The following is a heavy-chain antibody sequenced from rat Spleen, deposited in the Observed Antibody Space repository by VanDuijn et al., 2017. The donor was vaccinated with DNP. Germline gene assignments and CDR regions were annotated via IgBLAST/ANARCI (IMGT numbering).Heavy chain of an antibody. D-gene: IGHD4-3*01. Sequence: EVQLVESGGDLVQPGRSLKLSCVASGFTFNNYWMTWIRQVPGKGLEWVASITSGGDTTYYPDSVKGRFTISRDNAKSTLYLQMDSLRSEDTATYYCATSGGAWGQGTSVTVSS. CDR1: GFTFNNYW. CDR3: ATSGGA. CDR2: ITSGGDTT. J-gene: IGHJ4*01. V-gene: IGHV5-31*01.